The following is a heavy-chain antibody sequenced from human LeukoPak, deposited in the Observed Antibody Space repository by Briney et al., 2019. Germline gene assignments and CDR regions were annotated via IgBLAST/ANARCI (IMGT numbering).Heavy chain of an antibody. CDR3: AKDLLGIYYDSSGYYEIGY. CDR1: GFTFSSYW. Sequence: PGGSLRLSCAASGFTFSSYWMSWVRQAPGKGPEWVANIKQDGSEKYYVDSVKGRFTISRDNAKNSLYLQMNSLRAEDTAVYYCAKDLLGIYYDSSGYYEIGYWGQGTLVTVSS. J-gene: IGHJ4*02. CDR2: IKQDGSEK. D-gene: IGHD3-22*01. V-gene: IGHV3-7*01.